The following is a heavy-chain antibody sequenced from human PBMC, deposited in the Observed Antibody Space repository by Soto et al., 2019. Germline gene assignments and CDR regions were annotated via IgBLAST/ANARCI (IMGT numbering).Heavy chain of an antibody. CDR3: AKDQLRGVRGVITYYYGMDV. V-gene: IGHV3-30*18. Sequence: QVQLVESGGGVVQPGRSLRLSCAASGFTFSSYGMHWVCQAPGKGLEWVAVISYDGSNKYYADSVKGRFTISRDNSKNTLYLQMNSLRAEDTAVYYCAKDQLRGVRGVITYYYGMDVWGQGTTVTVSS. J-gene: IGHJ6*02. CDR2: ISYDGSNK. D-gene: IGHD3-10*01. CDR1: GFTFSSYG.